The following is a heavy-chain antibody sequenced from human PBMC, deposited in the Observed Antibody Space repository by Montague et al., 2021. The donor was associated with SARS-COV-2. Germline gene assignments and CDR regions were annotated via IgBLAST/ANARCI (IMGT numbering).Heavy chain of an antibody. CDR3: ARSTSGWFIH. J-gene: IGHJ5*02. CDR1: GGSISSTSFF. V-gene: IGHV4-39*01. CDR2: MYSSGTT. Sequence: SETLSLTCSVSGGSISSTSFFRAWIRQPPGKGLEWVGSMYSSGTTYYNPSLKSRVTISGDTSRNQLSVRLSSVTAADTAVYYCARSTSGWFIHWGQGTLVTVSS. D-gene: IGHD2-2*01.